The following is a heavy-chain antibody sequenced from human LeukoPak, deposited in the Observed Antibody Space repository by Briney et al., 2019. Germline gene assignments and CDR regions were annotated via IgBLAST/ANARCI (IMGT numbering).Heavy chain of an antibody. Sequence: GGSLILSCAASGFTFSDSYMSWIRQAPGKGLEWVSYISSSSSDTNYADSVKGRFTISRDNAKNSLYLQMNSLRAEDTAVYYCARGSRTIELGDDYWGQGTLVTVSS. CDR3: ARGSRTIELGDDY. J-gene: IGHJ4*02. V-gene: IGHV3-11*06. CDR2: ISSSSSDT. CDR1: GFTFSDSY. D-gene: IGHD5-24*01.